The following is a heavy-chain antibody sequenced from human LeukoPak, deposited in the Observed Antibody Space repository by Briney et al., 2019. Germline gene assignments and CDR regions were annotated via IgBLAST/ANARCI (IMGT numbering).Heavy chain of an antibody. V-gene: IGHV3-33*01. CDR1: GFTFSSYG. Sequence: PGRSLRLSCAASGFTFSSYGMHWVRQAPGKGLEWVAVVWYDGSNEYYADSVKGRFTISRDNSKNTLYLQMNSLRAGDTAVYYCAREGGRITLVWGVKASYYYGMDVWGQGTTVTVSS. CDR2: VWYDGSNE. CDR3: AREGGRITLVWGVKASYYYGMDV. D-gene: IGHD3-10*01. J-gene: IGHJ6*02.